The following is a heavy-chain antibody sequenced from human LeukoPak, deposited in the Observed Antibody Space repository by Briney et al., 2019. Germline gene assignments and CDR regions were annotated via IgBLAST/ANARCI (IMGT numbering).Heavy chain of an antibody. V-gene: IGHV4-34*01. CDR1: GGSFSGYY. J-gene: IGHJ4*02. CDR3: ARGLGYCSGGSCWGFRY. Sequence: SETLSLTCAVYGGSFSGYYWSWIRQPPGKGLEWIGEINHSGSTNYNPSLKSRVTISVDKSKNQFSLKLSSVTAADTAVYYCARGLGYCSGGSCWGFRYWGQGTLVTVSS. D-gene: IGHD2-15*01. CDR2: INHSGST.